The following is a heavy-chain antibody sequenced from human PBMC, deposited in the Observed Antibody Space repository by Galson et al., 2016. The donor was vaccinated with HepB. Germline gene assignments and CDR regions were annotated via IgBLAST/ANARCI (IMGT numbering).Heavy chain of an antibody. V-gene: IGHV5-10-1*01. Sequence: QSGAEVKKPGESLRISCKGSGYTFTNYWIHWVRQMPGKGLEWMGKIDPGNANTNYSPSFQGHVTISVDKSISTAYLQWSSLKASDTAMYYCARGLNFDYWGQGSLVTVSS. CDR3: ARGLNFDY. CDR2: IDPGNANT. J-gene: IGHJ4*02. CDR1: GYTFTNYW. D-gene: IGHD3-16*01.